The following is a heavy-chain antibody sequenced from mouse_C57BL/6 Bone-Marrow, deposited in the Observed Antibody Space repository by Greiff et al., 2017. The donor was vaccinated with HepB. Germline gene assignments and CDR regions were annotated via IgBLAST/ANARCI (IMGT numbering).Heavy chain of an antibody. J-gene: IGHJ3*01. D-gene: IGHD1-1*01. CDR3: ARDRYYYGSSYAY. CDR1: GYTFTSYG. CDR2: IYPRSGNT. Sequence: VHLVESGAELARPGASVKLSCKASGYTFTSYGISWVKQRTGQGLEWIGEIYPRSGNTYYNEKFKGKATLTADKSSSTAYMELRSLTSEDSAVYFCARDRYYYGSSYAYWGQGTLVTVSA. V-gene: IGHV1-81*01.